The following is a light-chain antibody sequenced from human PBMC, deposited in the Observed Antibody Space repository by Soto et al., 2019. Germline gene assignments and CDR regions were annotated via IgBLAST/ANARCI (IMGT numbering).Light chain of an antibody. CDR2: GAS. CDR3: HQYVRWT. Sequence: IVTTQSPAALSLSAGDSATLSCRASLSVSRNLAWYQKKPGQAPRLLIYGASSRATGIPDRFSGSGSGTDFTLTICRLEPEDFALYSRHQYVRWTFAQGTKVDI. CDR1: LSVSRN. V-gene: IGKV3-20*01. J-gene: IGKJ1*01.